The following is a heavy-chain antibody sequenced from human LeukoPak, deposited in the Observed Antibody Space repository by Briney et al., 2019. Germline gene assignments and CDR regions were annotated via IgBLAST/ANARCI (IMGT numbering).Heavy chain of an antibody. CDR2: IYYSGST. Sequence: SETLSLTCTVSGGSISSYYWSWIRQPPGKGLEWIGYIYYSGSTNYNPSLKSRVTISVDTSKNQFSLKLSSVTAADTAVYYCARASEEEGYAFYILGQGTMVTVSS. V-gene: IGHV4-59*01. D-gene: IGHD1-14*01. CDR3: ARASEEEGYAFYI. CDR1: GGSISSYY. J-gene: IGHJ3*02.